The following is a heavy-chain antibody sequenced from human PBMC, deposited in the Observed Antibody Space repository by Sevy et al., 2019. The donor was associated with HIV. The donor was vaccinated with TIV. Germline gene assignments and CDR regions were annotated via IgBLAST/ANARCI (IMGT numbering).Heavy chain of an antibody. D-gene: IGHD3-9*01. CDR3: ATAPGYYDSSPFDY. CDR2: IKSKIDGETT. CDR1: VFTFSNAW. J-gene: IGHJ4*02. Sequence: GGSLRLSCAVSVFTFSNAWRNWVRQAPGTGLQWVGLIKSKIDGETTDYAAPVKGRFTISRDDSKNTVYLQMNSLKTEDTALYYCATAPGYYDSSPFDYWGPGTLVTVSS. V-gene: IGHV3-15*01.